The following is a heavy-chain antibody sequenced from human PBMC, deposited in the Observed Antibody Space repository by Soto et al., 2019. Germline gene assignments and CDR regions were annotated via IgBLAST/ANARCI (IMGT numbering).Heavy chain of an antibody. J-gene: IGHJ6*02. Sequence: ASVKVSFKASGGTFSSYAISWLRQAPGQGLEWMGGIIPIFGTANYAQKFQGRVTITADESTSTAYMELSSLRSEDTAVYYCARGGTRSYYYYGMDVWSQGTTVTVSS. CDR1: GGTFSSYA. V-gene: IGHV1-69*13. CDR3: ARGGTRSYYYYGMDV. CDR2: IIPIFGTA.